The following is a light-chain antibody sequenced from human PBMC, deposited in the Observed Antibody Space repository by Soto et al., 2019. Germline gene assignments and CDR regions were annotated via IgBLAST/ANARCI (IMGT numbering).Light chain of an antibody. V-gene: IGKV1-5*01. CDR2: DAS. Sequence: DIQMTQSPSTLSESVGDRVTITCRASQSISRWLAWYQQKPGKAPNLLIYDASTLESGVPSRFSGSGYGTEFTLTVSSLQPDDFATYYCQQYDSYSEGFTFGPGTKVDIK. CDR1: QSISRW. J-gene: IGKJ3*01. CDR3: QQYDSYSEGFT.